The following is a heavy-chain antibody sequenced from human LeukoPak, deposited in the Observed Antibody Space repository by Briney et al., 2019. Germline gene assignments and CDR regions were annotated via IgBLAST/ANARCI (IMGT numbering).Heavy chain of an antibody. CDR1: GYTFTGYY. CDR2: INPNSGGT. Sequence: GASVKVSCKASGYTFTGYYMHWVRQAPGQGLEWMGWINPNSGGTNYAQKFQGRVTMTRDTSISTAYMELSRLRSDDTAVYCCARYHTMVRGLSDWGQGTLVTVSS. J-gene: IGHJ4*02. D-gene: IGHD3-10*01. CDR3: ARYHTMVRGLSD. V-gene: IGHV1-2*02.